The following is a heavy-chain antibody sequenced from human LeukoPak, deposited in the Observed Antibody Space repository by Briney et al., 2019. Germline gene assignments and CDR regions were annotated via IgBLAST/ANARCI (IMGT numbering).Heavy chain of an antibody. Sequence: GGSLRLSCAASGFTFSSYWMSWVRQAPGKGLEWVANIKQDGSEKYYVDSVKGRFTISRDNAKNPLYLQMNSLRAEDTAVYYCARDLIMITLGGVIGFDYWGQGTLVTVSS. V-gene: IGHV3-7*03. CDR1: GFTFSSYW. CDR2: IKQDGSEK. J-gene: IGHJ4*02. CDR3: ARDLIMITLGGVIGFDY. D-gene: IGHD3-16*02.